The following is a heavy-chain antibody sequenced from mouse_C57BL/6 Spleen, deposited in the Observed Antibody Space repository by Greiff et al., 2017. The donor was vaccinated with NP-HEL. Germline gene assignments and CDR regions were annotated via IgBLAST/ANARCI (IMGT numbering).Heavy chain of an antibody. J-gene: IGHJ3*01. V-gene: IGHV1-54*01. Sequence: VMLVESGAELVRPGTSVKVSCKASGYAFTNYLIEWVKQRPGQGLEWIGVINPGSGGTNYNEKFKGKGTLTADKSSSTAYMQLSSLTSEDSAVYFCARSLYYGSSWFAYWGQGTLVTVSA. D-gene: IGHD1-1*01. CDR3: ARSLYYGSSWFAY. CDR2: INPGSGGT. CDR1: GYAFTNYL.